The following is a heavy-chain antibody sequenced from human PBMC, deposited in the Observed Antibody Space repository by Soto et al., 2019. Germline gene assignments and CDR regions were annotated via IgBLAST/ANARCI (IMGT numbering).Heavy chain of an antibody. CDR3: AREDDGGDRDYYGLDV. J-gene: IGHJ6*02. V-gene: IGHV4-30-4*08. Sequence: PSEDPSLTCAVSGGSISSEYFHWTWIRQSPGKGLEWIGYIHYTGSIMYNPSFKSRLTMAVDTTKNQFSLQLTSVTAADTAVYFCAREDDGGDRDYYGLDVWGQGTTVTVSS. D-gene: IGHD2-21*02. CDR1: GGSISSEYFH. CDR2: IHYTGSI.